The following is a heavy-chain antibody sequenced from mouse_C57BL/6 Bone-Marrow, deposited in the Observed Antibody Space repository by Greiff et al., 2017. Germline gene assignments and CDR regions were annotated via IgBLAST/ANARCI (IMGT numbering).Heavy chain of an antibody. Sequence: QVQLQQPGAELVKPGASVKLSCKASGYTFTSYWMHWVKQRPGQGLEWIGMIHPNSGSTNYNEKFKSKATLTVDTSSSTASMQLSSLTSEDSAVYYCARDYYGSSYGFAYWGQGTLVTVSA. CDR2: IHPNSGST. D-gene: IGHD1-1*01. V-gene: IGHV1-64*01. CDR1: GYTFTSYW. J-gene: IGHJ3*01. CDR3: ARDYYGSSYGFAY.